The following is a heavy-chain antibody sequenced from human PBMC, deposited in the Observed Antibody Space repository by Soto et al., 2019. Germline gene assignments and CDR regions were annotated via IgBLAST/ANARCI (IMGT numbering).Heavy chain of an antibody. CDR3: ATAPSSYNSNFYCIDG. CDR1: GGTFSSYA. Sequence: SVKVSCKASGGTFSSYAISWVRQAPGQGLEWMGGIIPIFGTANYTQKFQGRVTITADESTSTAYMGLSSLRSEDTAVYYCATAPSSYNSNFYCIDGHDRETTCTAAS. J-gene: IGHJ6*02. V-gene: IGHV1-69*13. CDR2: IIPIFGTA. D-gene: IGHD3-22*01.